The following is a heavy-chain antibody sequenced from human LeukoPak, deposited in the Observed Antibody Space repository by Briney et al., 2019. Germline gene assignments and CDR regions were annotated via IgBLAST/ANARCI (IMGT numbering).Heavy chain of an antibody. V-gene: IGHV1-46*01. CDR3: ARDSSLGWDDRGCMDV. J-gene: IGHJ6*02. CDR2: INPSGGST. CDR1: GYTFTSYY. D-gene: IGHD1-26*01. Sequence: ASVKVSCKASGYTFTSYYMHWVRQAPGQGLEWMGIINPSGGSTSYAQKFQGRVTMTRDTSTSTVYMELSSLRSEDTAVYYCARDSSLGWDDRGCMDVWGQGTTVTVSS.